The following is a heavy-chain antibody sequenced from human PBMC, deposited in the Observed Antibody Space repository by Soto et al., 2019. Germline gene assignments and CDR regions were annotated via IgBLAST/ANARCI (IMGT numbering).Heavy chain of an antibody. CDR1: GFTVSVNY. D-gene: IGHD2-15*01. CDR2: ISGGAGT. CDR3: AREYCSGGTCYGLDVLDI. V-gene: IGHV3-66*01. Sequence: GGSLRLSCAASGFTVSVNYMSWVRQAPGKGLEWVSVISGGAGTYYAASVKGRFTVSRDNSRNTLYLQMDSLRAEDTAVYYCAREYCSGGTCYGLDVLDIWGQGTMVTVSS. J-gene: IGHJ3*02.